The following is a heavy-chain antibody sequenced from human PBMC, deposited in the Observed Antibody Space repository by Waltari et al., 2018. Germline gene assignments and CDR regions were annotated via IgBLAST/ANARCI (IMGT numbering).Heavy chain of an antibody. CDR3: ASKTAGFAGGRNYYYYMDV. D-gene: IGHD3-16*01. J-gene: IGHJ6*03. Sequence: QVQLQQWGAGLLKPSETLSLTCAVYGGSFSGYYWSWIRQPPGTGLEWIGEINHSGSTNYNPSLKSRVTISVDTSKNQFSLKLSSVTAADTAVYYCASKTAGFAGGRNYYYYMDVWGKGTTVTVSS. V-gene: IGHV4-34*01. CDR2: INHSGST. CDR1: GGSFSGYY.